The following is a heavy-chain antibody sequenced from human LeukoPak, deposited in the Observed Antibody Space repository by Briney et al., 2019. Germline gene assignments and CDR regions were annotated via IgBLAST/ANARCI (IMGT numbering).Heavy chain of an antibody. CDR3: AKDSRSSSSRGAFDY. J-gene: IGHJ4*02. Sequence: GGSLRLSCAACGFTFSIYAMSWVRQAPGKGLEWVLGISGSGGSTYFADSVKGRFTISRDNSKNMLYLQMNSLRAEDTAVYYCAKDSRSSSSRGAFDYWGQGTLVTVSS. CDR1: GFTFSIYA. CDR2: ISGSGGST. D-gene: IGHD6-13*01. V-gene: IGHV3-23*01.